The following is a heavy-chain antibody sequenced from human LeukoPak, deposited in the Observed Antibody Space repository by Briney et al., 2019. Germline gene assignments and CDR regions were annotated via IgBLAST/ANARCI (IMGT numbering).Heavy chain of an antibody. CDR3: ARDYGSRTPGGYYYYMDV. Sequence: SETLSLTCAVSGVAISRGGYAWNWIRQPPGKGLEWIAYIYHSGTTYYNPSLKSRATISVDTSKNQFSLKLSSVTAADTAVYYCARDYGSRTPGGYYYYMDVWGKGTTVTISS. D-gene: IGHD3-10*01. CDR2: IYHSGTT. CDR1: GVAISRGGYA. V-gene: IGHV4-30-2*05. J-gene: IGHJ6*03.